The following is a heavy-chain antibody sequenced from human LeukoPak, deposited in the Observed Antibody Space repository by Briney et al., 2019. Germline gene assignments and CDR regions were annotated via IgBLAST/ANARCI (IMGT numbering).Heavy chain of an antibody. CDR2: ISSSGSTI. CDR1: GFTFSSYE. Sequence: GGSLRLSCAASGFTFSSYEMNWVRQAPGKGLEWVPYISSSGSTIYYADSVKGRFTISRDNAKNSLYLQMNSLRAEDTAVYYCARAVRGVKAFDIWGQGTMVTVSS. V-gene: IGHV3-48*03. J-gene: IGHJ3*02. CDR3: ARAVRGVKAFDI. D-gene: IGHD3-10*02.